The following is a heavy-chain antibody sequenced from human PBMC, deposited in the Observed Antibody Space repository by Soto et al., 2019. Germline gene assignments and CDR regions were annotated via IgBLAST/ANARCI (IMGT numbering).Heavy chain of an antibody. J-gene: IGHJ6*02. V-gene: IGHV3-53*01. CDR3: ARDRPYYYGSGSYYYYYYGMDV. CDR1: GFTVSSNY. CDR2: IYSGGST. D-gene: IGHD3-10*01. Sequence: QPGGSLRLSCAASGFTVSSNYMSWVRQAPGKGLEWVSVIYSGGSTYYADSVKGRFTISRDNSKNTLYLQMNSLRAEDTAVYYCARDRPYYYGSGSYYYYYYGMDVWGQGTSVTVSS.